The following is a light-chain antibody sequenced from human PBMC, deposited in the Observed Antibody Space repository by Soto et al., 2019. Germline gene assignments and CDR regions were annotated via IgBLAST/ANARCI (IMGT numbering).Light chain of an antibody. CDR1: SGHSSYI. J-gene: IGLJ2*01. V-gene: IGLV4-60*02. Sequence: QLVLTQSSSASASLGSSVKLTCTLSSGHSSYIIAWHHQQPGKAPRYLMKLEGIGSYNKGSGVPDRFSGSSSGADRYLTISNLQFEDEANYYCETWDSNTRVFGGGTKLPVL. CDR2: LEGIGSY. CDR3: ETWDSNTRV.